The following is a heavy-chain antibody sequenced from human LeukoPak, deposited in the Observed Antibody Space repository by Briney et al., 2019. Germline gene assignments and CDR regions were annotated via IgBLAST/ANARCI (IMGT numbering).Heavy chain of an antibody. CDR2: ISGSDSST. D-gene: IGHD5-24*01. CDR3: AKSGYNRFDY. J-gene: IGHJ4*02. V-gene: IGHV3-23*01. CDR1: GFTFSSYG. Sequence: GGSLRLSCAASGFTFSSYGMSWVRQAPGKGLEWVSAISGSDSSTHYADSVKGRFTISRDNSKNTLYLQMNSLRADDTAVYYCAKSGYNRFDYWGQGTLVTVSS.